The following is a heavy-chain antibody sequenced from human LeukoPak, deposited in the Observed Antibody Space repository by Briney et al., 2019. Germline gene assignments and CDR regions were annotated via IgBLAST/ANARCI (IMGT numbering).Heavy chain of an antibody. D-gene: IGHD3-22*01. J-gene: IGHJ3*02. V-gene: IGHV1-18*01. CDR2: ISAYNGNT. CDR1: GYTFTSYA. Sequence: GASVKVSCKASGYTFTSYAMHWVRQAPGQGLEWMGWISAYNGNTNYAQKLQGRVTMTTDTSTSTAYMELRSLRSDDTAVYYCARDRITMIVVVIGDAFDIWGQGTMVTVSS. CDR3: ARDRITMIVVVIGDAFDI.